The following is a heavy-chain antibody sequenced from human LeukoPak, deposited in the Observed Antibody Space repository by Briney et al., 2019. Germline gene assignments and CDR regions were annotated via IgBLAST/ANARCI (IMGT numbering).Heavy chain of an antibody. V-gene: IGHV3-7*01. CDR2: IKQDGSEK. CDR1: GFTFRSYW. J-gene: IGHJ4*02. D-gene: IGHD3-3*01. CDR3: ARPLRESGYFYFDY. Sequence: GGSLRLSCAASGFTFRSYWMSWVRQAPGKGLEWVANIKQDGSEKSYVDSVKGRFTISRDNAKNSLYLQMNSLRAEDTAVYYCARPLRESGYFYFDYWGQGTLVTVSS.